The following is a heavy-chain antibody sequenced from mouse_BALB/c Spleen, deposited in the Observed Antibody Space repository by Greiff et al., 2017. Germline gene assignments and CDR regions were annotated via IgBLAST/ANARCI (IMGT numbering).Heavy chain of an antibody. Sequence: EVKLQESGAELVRSGASVKLSCTASGFNIKDYYMHWVKQRPEQGLEWIGWIDPENGDTEYAPKFQGKATMTADTSSNTAYLQLSSLTSEDTAVYYCARRGRNWDYAMDYWGQGTSVTVSS. CDR1: GFNIKDYY. J-gene: IGHJ4*01. CDR3: ARRGRNWDYAMDY. V-gene: IGHV14-4*02. D-gene: IGHD4-1*01. CDR2: IDPENGDT.